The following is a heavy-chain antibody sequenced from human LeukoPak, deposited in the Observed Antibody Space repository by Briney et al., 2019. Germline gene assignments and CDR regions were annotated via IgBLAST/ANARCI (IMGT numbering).Heavy chain of an antibody. CDR3: ARYERWTNWFDP. CDR1: GGSISSSSYY. J-gene: IGHJ5*02. Sequence: PSETLSLTCTVSGGSISSSSYYWGWIRQPPGKGLEWIGSIYYSGSTYYNPSLKSRVTISVDTSKNQFSLKLSSVTAADTAVYYCARYERWTNWFDPWGQGTLVTVSS. V-gene: IGHV4-39*01. CDR2: IYYSGST. D-gene: IGHD1-1*01.